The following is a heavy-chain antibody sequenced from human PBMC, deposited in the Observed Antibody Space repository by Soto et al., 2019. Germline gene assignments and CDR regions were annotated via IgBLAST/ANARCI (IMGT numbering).Heavy chain of an antibody. CDR3: AKGFYGDYYFDY. CDR2: ISGSGGSP. V-gene: IGHV3-23*01. Sequence: GGSLRLSCAASGFTFSSYAMSWVRQAPGKGLEWGSAISGSGGSPYYADSVKGRFTISRDNSKNTLYLQMNSLRAEDTAVYYCAKGFYGDYYFDYWSQGTLVTVSS. J-gene: IGHJ4*02. D-gene: IGHD4-17*01. CDR1: GFTFSSYA.